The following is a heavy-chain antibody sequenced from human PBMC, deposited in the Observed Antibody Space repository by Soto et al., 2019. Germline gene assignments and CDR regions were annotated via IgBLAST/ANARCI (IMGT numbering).Heavy chain of an antibody. Sequence: QVQLVQSGAEVKKPGASVKVSCKASGYTFTSYGISWVRQAPGQGLEWMGWISAYNGNTNYAQKLQGRVTMTTDTSTSTAYMELRSLRSDDTAVYYCARLRFLEWSTRGAYYYYGMDVWGQGTTVTVSS. CDR2: ISAYNGNT. D-gene: IGHD3-3*01. V-gene: IGHV1-18*01. CDR3: ARLRFLEWSTRGAYYYYGMDV. J-gene: IGHJ6*02. CDR1: GYTFTSYG.